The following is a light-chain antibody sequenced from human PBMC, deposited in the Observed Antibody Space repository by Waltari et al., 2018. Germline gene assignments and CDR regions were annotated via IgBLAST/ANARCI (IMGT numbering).Light chain of an antibody. V-gene: IGKV3-15*01. J-gene: IGKJ4*01. Sequence: EIVMTQSPATLSVSPGERATPPCRASQSVSSNLAWYQQKPGQAPRLLIYGASTRATGIPARFSGSGSGTEFTLTISSLQSEDFAVYYCQQYNNWPSLTFGGGTKVEIK. CDR3: QQYNNWPSLT. CDR2: GAS. CDR1: QSVSSN.